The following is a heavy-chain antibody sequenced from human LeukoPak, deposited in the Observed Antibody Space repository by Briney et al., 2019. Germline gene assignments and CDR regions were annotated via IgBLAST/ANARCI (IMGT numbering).Heavy chain of an antibody. Sequence: GGSLRLSCAASGFTFSSYALSWVRQAPGKGLEWVSAISGSGGSTYYADSVTGRFTISRDNSKNTLYLQMNSLRAGDTAVYYCAKVYCSGGSCYPPRWFDPWGQGNLVTVSS. CDR3: AKVYCSGGSCYPPRWFDP. D-gene: IGHD2-15*01. CDR2: ISGSGGST. CDR1: GFTFSSYA. V-gene: IGHV3-23*01. J-gene: IGHJ5*02.